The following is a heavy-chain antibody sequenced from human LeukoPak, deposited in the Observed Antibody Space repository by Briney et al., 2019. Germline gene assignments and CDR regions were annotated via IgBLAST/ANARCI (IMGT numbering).Heavy chain of an antibody. CDR1: GFIFSASP. CDR3: ARRIGDSYFYGMDL. J-gene: IGHJ6*02. D-gene: IGHD3-16*02. CDR2: IRSKEYSYAA. V-gene: IGHV3-73*01. Sequence: TGGSLRLSCAASGFIFSASPIYWVRQAPGKGLEWVGRIRSKEYSYAAACAESLRGRCTVSRDDSENTAYLQMSSLKTEDTAVYYCARRIGDSYFYGMDLWGQGTPVTVSS.